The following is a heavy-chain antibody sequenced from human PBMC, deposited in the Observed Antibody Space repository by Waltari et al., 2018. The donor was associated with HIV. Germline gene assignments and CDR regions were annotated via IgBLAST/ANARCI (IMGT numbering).Heavy chain of an antibody. J-gene: IGHJ5*02. CDR2: ISYDGSNK. V-gene: IGHV3-30*18. CDR3: AKDYFVVVTAAGPFDP. Sequence: QVKLVESGGGGVQPGRSLSRPCAASGFGFSSFGMHVVRQAPGKGLEWVAVISYDGSNKYYADSVKGRFTISRDNSKNTLYLQMNSLRAEDTAVYYCAKDYFVVVTAAGPFDPWGQGTLVTVSS. CDR1: GFGFSSFG. D-gene: IGHD2-21*02.